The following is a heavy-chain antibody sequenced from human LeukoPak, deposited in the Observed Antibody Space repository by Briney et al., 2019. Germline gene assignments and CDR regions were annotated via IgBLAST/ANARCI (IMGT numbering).Heavy chain of an antibody. D-gene: IGHD5-18*01. CDR2: INPNSGGT. J-gene: IGHJ6*03. Sequence: ASVKVSCKASGDSFTTYAIIWVRQAPGQGLEWMGWINPNSGGTNYAQKFQGRVTMTRDTSISTAYMELSRLRSDDTAVYYCARDGYSYGTYYYYYYMDVWGKGTTVTVSS. CDR1: GDSFTTYA. V-gene: IGHV1-2*02. CDR3: ARDGYSYGTYYYYYYMDV.